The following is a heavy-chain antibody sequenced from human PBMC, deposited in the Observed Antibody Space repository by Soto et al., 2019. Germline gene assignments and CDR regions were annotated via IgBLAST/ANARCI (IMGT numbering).Heavy chain of an antibody. CDR2: ISNEGNRQ. CDR3: ARDIYSYGSVGTPDI. V-gene: IGHV3-30-3*01. Sequence: QEQLMESGGGVVQPGRSLRLSCVASGFSFSSQAMHWVRQAPGKGLEWVAAISNEGNRQLYADSVKDRFTISSDKSRNTLDLQMNNLRTEDTGVYFCARDIYSYGSVGTPDIWGQGTMVTVSS. D-gene: IGHD5-18*01. J-gene: IGHJ3*02. CDR1: GFSFSSQA.